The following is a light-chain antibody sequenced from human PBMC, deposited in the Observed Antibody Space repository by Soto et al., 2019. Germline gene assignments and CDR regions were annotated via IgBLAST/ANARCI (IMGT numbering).Light chain of an antibody. CDR3: RSHTSSRAYA. CDR2: EVS. CDR1: SSDVGGYNY. J-gene: IGLJ1*01. Sequence: QSVLTQPASVSGSPGRSITISCTGTSSDVGGYNYISWYQQHPGKAPKLMIYEVSNRPSGVSNPFSGSKSGNTASLTISGLKAEDEDDYYCRSHTSSRAYAFGHGTK. V-gene: IGLV2-14*01.